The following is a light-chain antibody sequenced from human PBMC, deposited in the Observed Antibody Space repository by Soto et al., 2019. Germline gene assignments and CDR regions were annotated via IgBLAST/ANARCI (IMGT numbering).Light chain of an antibody. V-gene: IGKV3-15*01. CDR3: QQYNNWPLYT. Sequence: EIVMTQSPATLSVSPGERATLSCRASQSVSSNLAWYQQKPGQAPRLLIYGASTRATGIPARFSGSRSGTEFTLTISSLQSEDFAVYYCQQYNNWPLYTFGQGTKVDIK. CDR1: QSVSSN. J-gene: IGKJ2*01. CDR2: GAS.